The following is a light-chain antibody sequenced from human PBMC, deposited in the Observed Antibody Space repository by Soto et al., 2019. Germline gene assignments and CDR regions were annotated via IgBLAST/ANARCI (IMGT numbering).Light chain of an antibody. J-gene: IGKJ2*01. Sequence: DIQMTQSPSSLSASVGVRVTITCRASQSISSGLNWDQQKPGKAPKLQSHAAFSLHSGVQSRFSGSGSETDFTLTISSLQPEEFATYYCQQSYSPPYTFGEGTKLEIK. CDR2: AAF. CDR1: QSISSG. V-gene: IGKV1-39*01. CDR3: QQSYSPPYT.